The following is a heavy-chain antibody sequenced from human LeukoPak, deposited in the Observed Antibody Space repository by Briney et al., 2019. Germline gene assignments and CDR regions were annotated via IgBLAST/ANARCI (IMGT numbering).Heavy chain of an antibody. CDR2: IYYSGST. CDR3: ARELIAAATNWFDP. Sequence: SQTLSLTCTVSGGSISSGDYYWRWIRQPPGKGLEWIGYIYYSGSTYYNPSLKSRVTISVDTSKNQFSLKLSSVTAADTAVYYCARELIAAATNWFDPWGQGTLVTVSS. V-gene: IGHV4-30-4*08. J-gene: IGHJ5*02. CDR1: GGSISSGDYY. D-gene: IGHD6-13*01.